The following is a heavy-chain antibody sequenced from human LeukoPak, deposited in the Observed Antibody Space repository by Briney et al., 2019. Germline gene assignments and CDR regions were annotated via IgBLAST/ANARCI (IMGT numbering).Heavy chain of an antibody. CDR1: GFTFSSYA. CDR3: ARDKSTSCYYFDY. J-gene: IGHJ4*02. Sequence: GVSLRLSCAASGFTFSSYAMSWVRQAPGKGREWVSAISGSGGSTYYADSVKGRFTISGDNSKNTLYLQMNSLRAEDTAVYYCARDKSTSCYYFDYWGQGTLITVSS. CDR2: ISGSGGST. D-gene: IGHD2-2*01. V-gene: IGHV3-23*01.